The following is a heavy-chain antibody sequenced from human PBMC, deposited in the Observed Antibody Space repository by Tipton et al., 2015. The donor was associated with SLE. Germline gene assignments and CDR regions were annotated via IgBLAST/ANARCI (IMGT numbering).Heavy chain of an antibody. CDR1: GFTFSSYA. J-gene: IGHJ4*02. Sequence: SLRLSCAASGFTFSSYAMSWVRQAPGKGLEWVSAISGSGGSTYYADSVKGRFTISRDNSKNTLYLQMNSLRAEDTAVYYCAKDGPPYGSGKPALFDYWGQGTLVTVSS. D-gene: IGHD3-10*01. CDR2: ISGSGGST. CDR3: AKDGPPYGSGKPALFDY. V-gene: IGHV3-23*01.